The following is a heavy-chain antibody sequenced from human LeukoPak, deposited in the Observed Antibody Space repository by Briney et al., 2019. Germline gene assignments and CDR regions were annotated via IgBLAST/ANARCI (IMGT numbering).Heavy chain of an antibody. CDR3: ARLGGLPFQAPRERIAAAGFFDY. J-gene: IGHJ4*02. CDR2: IYPADSDT. Sequence: GESLKISCKGSGYSFTSYWIAWVRQMPGKGLEWMGIIYPADSDTRYSPSFQGQVTISADKSISTAYLQWSSLKASDTAMYYCARLGGLPFQAPRERIAAAGFFDYWGQGTLVTVSS. D-gene: IGHD6-13*01. V-gene: IGHV5-51*01. CDR1: GYSFTSYW.